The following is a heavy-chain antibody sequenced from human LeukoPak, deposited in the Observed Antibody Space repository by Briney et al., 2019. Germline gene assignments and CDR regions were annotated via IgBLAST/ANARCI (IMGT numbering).Heavy chain of an antibody. CDR2: ISSSSSYI. CDR1: GFTFSNSS. J-gene: IGHJ5*02. D-gene: IGHD5-24*01. CDR3: ARGGRDGYNYGRWFDP. Sequence: PGGSLRLSCAASGFTFSNSSMNWVRQAPGKGLEWVSSISSSSSYIYYADSVKGRFTISRDNAKNSLYLQMNSLRAEDTAVYYCARGGRDGYNYGRWFDPWGQGTLVTVSS. V-gene: IGHV3-21*01.